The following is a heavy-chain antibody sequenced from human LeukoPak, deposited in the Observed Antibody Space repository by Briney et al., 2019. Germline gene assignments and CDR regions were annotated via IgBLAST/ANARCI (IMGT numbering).Heavy chain of an antibody. CDR1: GLTFTSYA. D-gene: IGHD3-22*01. J-gene: IGHJ4*02. V-gene: IGHV3-23*01. Sequence: GGSLRLSCAASGLTFTSYAMSWVRQAPGKGLEWVSAISGNGGATYYADSVKGRFTISRDNSKNTLHLQMNSLRAEDTALYYCAKATTAIVVDNFFDYWGQGTLVSVSS. CDR2: ISGNGGAT. CDR3: AKATTAIVVDNFFDY.